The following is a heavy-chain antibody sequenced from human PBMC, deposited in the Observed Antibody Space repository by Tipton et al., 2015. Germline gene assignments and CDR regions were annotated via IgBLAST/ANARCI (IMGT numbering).Heavy chain of an antibody. CDR2: ISSHSNTI. V-gene: IGHV3-48*04. J-gene: IGHJ4*02. CDR1: GFTFSSYS. CDR3: ATEGISGSWYGSFDN. D-gene: IGHD6-13*01. Sequence: SLRLSCAVSGFTFSSYSMNWVRQAPGKGLEWISYISSHSNTIYYADSVKGRFTISRDNARNSLYLQMNSLRAEDTAVYYCATEGISGSWYGSFDNWGQGTLVTVSS.